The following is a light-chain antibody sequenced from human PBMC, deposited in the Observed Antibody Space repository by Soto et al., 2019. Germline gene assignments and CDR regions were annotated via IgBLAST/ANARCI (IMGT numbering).Light chain of an antibody. Sequence: DIQMTQSPSTLSASVGDRVTITCRASQSISSWLAWYQQKPGKAPKLLIYKASSLESGVPSRFSGXXXXTXFTLTISSLQPDDFATYYCQQYNSYPWTFGQGTKVEIK. CDR2: KAS. V-gene: IGKV1-5*03. CDR3: QQYNSYPWT. CDR1: QSISSW. J-gene: IGKJ1*01.